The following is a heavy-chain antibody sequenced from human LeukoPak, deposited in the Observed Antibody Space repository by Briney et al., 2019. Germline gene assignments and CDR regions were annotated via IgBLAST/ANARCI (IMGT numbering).Heavy chain of an antibody. D-gene: IGHD5-18*01. Sequence: SETLSLTCTVSGGSISSYYWSWIRQPPGKGLEWIGYIYYSGSTNYNPSLKSRVTISVDTSKNQFSLKLSSVTAADTAVYYCARDTAMVTRFDYWGQGTLVTVSS. CDR2: IYYSGST. J-gene: IGHJ4*02. CDR3: ARDTAMVTRFDY. V-gene: IGHV4-59*12. CDR1: GGSISSYY.